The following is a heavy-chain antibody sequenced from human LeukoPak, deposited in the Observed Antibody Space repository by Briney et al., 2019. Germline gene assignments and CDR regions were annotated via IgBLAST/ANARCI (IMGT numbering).Heavy chain of an antibody. CDR2: INHSGST. Sequence: PSETLSLTCAVYGGSFSGYYWSWIRQPPGKGLEWIGEINHSGSTNYNPSLKSRVTISVDTSKNQYSLKLSSVTAADTAVYYCARGLTLSAAVDYWGQGTLVTASS. CDR1: GGSFSGYY. J-gene: IGHJ4*02. V-gene: IGHV4-34*01. CDR3: ARGLTLSAAVDY. D-gene: IGHD6-13*01.